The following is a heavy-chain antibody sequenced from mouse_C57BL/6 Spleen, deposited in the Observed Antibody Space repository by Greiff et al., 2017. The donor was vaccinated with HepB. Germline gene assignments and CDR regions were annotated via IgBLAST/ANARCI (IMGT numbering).Heavy chain of an antibody. J-gene: IGHJ4*01. CDR2: IDPSDSYT. CDR1: GYTFTSYW. D-gene: IGHD1-1*01. Sequence: QVQLQQPGAELVRPGTSVKLSCKASGYTFTSYWMHWVKQRPGQGLEWIGVIDPSDSYTNYNQKFKGKATLTVDTSSSTAYRQLSSLTSEDSAVYYCARGFLTTVVATGAMDYWGQGTSVTVSS. CDR3: ARGFLTTVVATGAMDY. V-gene: IGHV1-59*01.